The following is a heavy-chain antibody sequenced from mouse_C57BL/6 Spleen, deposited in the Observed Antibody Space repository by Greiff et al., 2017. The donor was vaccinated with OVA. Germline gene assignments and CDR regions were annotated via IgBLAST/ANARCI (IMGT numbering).Heavy chain of an antibody. D-gene: IGHD2-5*01. CDR2: IYPGSGNT. V-gene: IGHV1-76*01. J-gene: IGHJ1*03. Sequence: VQLQQSGAELVRPGASVKLSCKASGYTFTDYYINWVKQRPGQGLEWIARIYPGSGNTYYNEKFKGKATLTAEKSSSTAYMQLSSLTSEDSAVYFWARSYSKGYWYFDVWGTGTTVTVSS. CDR3: ARSYSKGYWYFDV. CDR1: GYTFTDYY.